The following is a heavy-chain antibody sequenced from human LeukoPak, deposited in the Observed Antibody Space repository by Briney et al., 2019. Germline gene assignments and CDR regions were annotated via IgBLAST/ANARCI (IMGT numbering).Heavy chain of an antibody. CDR1: GFTFSSYG. CDR2: IRYDGSNK. Sequence: PGGSLRLSCAASGFTFSSYGMHWVRQAPGKGLEWVAFIRYDGSNKYYADSVKGRFTISRDNSKNTLYLQMNSLRAEDTAVYYCSRDPPRTIAAAGTSVNYWGQGTLVTVSS. J-gene: IGHJ4*02. V-gene: IGHV3-30*02. D-gene: IGHD6-13*01. CDR3: SRDPPRTIAAAGTSVNY.